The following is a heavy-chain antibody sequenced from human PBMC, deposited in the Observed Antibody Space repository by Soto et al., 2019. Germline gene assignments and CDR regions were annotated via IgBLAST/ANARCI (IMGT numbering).Heavy chain of an antibody. D-gene: IGHD2-15*01. CDR2: IYYSGNT. Sequence: SGPTLVNPTQTLTLTCTFSGFSITTRAMCVSWIRQPPGKGLEWIGSIYYSGNTYYTPSLKSRVTISVDTSKNQFSLKLSSVTAADTAVYYCAREGGRYCSGGSCQVDYWGQ. V-gene: IGHV4-39*02. CDR3: AREGGRYCSGGSCQVDY. CDR1: GFSITTRAMC. J-gene: IGHJ4*02.